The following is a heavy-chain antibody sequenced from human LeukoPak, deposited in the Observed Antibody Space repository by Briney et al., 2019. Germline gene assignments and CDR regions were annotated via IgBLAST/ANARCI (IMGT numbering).Heavy chain of an antibody. CDR1: GGSISSTSYY. CDR2: IYYTGSA. V-gene: IGHV4-39*01. CDR3: ARHLGSSSWFDY. J-gene: IGHJ4*02. D-gene: IGHD6-13*01. Sequence: SETLSLTCTVSGGSISSTSYYWGWIRQPPGKGLEWIGGIYYTGSAYYNPALKSRVTISVDTSKNQFSLKLSSVTAADTAVYYCARHLGSSSWFDYWGQGTLVTVSS.